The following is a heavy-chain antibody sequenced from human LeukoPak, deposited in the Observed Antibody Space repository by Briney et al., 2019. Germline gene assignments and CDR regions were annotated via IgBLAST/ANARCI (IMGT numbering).Heavy chain of an antibody. CDR2: IYTSGST. CDR3: AREEQLVRGSYHYYYYMDV. CDR1: GVSINTCCYY. V-gene: IGHV4-61*02. Sequence: PSETLSLTCDVSGVSINTCCYYWSWIGQPAGKGLEWIGRIYTSGSTNYNPSLKSRVTMSVDTSKNQFSLKLSSVTAADTAVYYCAREEQLVRGSYHYYYYMDVWGKGTTVTVSS. D-gene: IGHD6-13*01. J-gene: IGHJ6*03.